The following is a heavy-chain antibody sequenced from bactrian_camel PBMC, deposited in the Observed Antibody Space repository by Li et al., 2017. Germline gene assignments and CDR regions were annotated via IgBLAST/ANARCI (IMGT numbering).Heavy chain of an antibody. J-gene: IGHJ4*01. D-gene: IGHD1*01. CDR1: GYTQSRYC. CDR2: IDSSSRT. CDR3: AAYLGGGTCGALAPGRYNY. Sequence: VQLVESGGGSVQAGGSLRLSCVASGYTQSRYCMGWFRQAPGKEREGVAIIDSSSRTTYEESAEGRFTISKDNAKNTVYLQMNSLNPEDTAMYCCAAYLGGGTCGALAPGRYNYWGQGTQVTVS. V-gene: IGHV3S53*01.